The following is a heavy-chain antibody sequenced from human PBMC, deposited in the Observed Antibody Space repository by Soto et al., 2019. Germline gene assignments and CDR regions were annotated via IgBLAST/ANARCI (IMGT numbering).Heavy chain of an antibody. Sequence: GRSLRLSCAASGCTFSSYGMSWVRQAPGKGLEWVSAISGSGGSTYYADSVKGRFTISRDNSKNTLYLQMNSLRAEDTAVYYCAKDRGSYYYDSSGNPHWGQGTLVTVSS. D-gene: IGHD3-22*01. V-gene: IGHV3-23*01. CDR2: ISGSGGST. CDR3: AKDRGSYYYDSSGNPH. J-gene: IGHJ1*01. CDR1: GCTFSSYG.